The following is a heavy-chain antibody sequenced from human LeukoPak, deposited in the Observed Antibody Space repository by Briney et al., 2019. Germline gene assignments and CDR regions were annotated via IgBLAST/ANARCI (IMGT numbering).Heavy chain of an antibody. J-gene: IGHJ4*02. D-gene: IGHD6-6*01. CDR1: EFTFDDYT. Sequence: GGSLRLSCAASEFTFDDYTMPWVRQAPGKGLEWVSLISWNGGSTYYADSVKGRFTISRDNSKNSLYLQMNSLRTEDTALYYCAKERGSSGYFDYWGQGSLVTVSS. V-gene: IGHV3-43*01. CDR3: AKERGSSGYFDY. CDR2: ISWNGGST.